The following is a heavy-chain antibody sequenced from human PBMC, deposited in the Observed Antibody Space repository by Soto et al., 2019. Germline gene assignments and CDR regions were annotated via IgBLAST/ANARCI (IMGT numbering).Heavy chain of an antibody. J-gene: IGHJ6*02. CDR3: ARDRYSSGWYYYYGMDV. CDR1: GGTFSSYA. D-gene: IGHD6-19*01. Sequence: QVQLVQSGAEVKKPGSSVKVSCKASGGTFSSYAISWVRQAPGQGLEWMGGIIPIFGTANYAQKFQGRVTNTADQSTSTAYIGLRRLRSEDTAVYYCARDRYSSGWYYYYGMDVWGQGTTVTVSS. V-gene: IGHV1-69*12. CDR2: IIPIFGTA.